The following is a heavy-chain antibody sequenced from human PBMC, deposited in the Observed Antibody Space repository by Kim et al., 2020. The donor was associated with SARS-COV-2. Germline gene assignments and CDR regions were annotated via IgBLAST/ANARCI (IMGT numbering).Heavy chain of an antibody. CDR2: INHSGST. Sequence: SETLSLTCAVYGGSFSGYYWSWIRQPPGKGLEWIGEINHSGSTNYNPSLKSRVTISVDTSKNQFSLKLSSVTAADTAVYYCARALAARPIDYWGQGTLVTVSS. D-gene: IGHD6-6*01. CDR1: GGSFSGYY. V-gene: IGHV4-34*01. J-gene: IGHJ4*02. CDR3: ARALAARPIDY.